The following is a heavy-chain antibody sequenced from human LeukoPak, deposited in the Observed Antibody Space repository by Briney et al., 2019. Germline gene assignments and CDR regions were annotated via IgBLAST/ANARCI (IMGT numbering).Heavy chain of an antibody. CDR2: ISWNSGSI. Sequence: GGSLRLSCAASGFTFDDYAMHWARQAPGKGLEWVSGISWNSGSIGYADSVKGRLTISRDNAKNSLYLQMNSLRAEDTALYYCAKGSQYQLLSYYFDYWGQGTQVTVSS. CDR3: AKGSQYQLLSYYFDY. CDR1: GFTFDDYA. J-gene: IGHJ4*02. D-gene: IGHD2-2*01. V-gene: IGHV3-9*01.